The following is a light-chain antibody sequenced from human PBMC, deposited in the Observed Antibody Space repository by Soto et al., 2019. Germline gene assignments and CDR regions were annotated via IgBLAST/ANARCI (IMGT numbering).Light chain of an antibody. CDR3: QQYVRLLPIT. J-gene: IGKJ3*01. Sequence: DIVLTQSPVTLSLSPGERATLSCRASQSVGSDYLAWYQQKPGQAPRLVIYAASTRATVIPDRFSGSGSGADFNITISRLEAEEFAVYYCQQYVRLLPITFGPGTKVDIK. CDR1: QSVGSDY. V-gene: IGKV3-20*01. CDR2: AAS.